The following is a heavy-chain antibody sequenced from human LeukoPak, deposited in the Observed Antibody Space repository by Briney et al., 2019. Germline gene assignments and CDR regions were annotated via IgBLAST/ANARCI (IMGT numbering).Heavy chain of an antibody. V-gene: IGHV4-4*02. D-gene: IGHD3-9*01. CDR1: GGSISSSTW. J-gene: IGHJ4*02. CDR3: ASGGLVSRYLDH. CDR2: IFHSGST. Sequence: SETLSLTCVVSGGSISSSTWWTWVRLPPGKGLEWIGEIFHSGSTNLNPSLKSRLTMSVDESRHQFSLKLTSVTAADTAVYYCASGGLVSRYLDHWGQGTLVTVSS.